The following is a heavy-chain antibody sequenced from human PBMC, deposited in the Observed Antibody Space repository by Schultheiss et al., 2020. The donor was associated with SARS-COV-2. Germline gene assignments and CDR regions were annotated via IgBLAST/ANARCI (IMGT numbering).Heavy chain of an antibody. CDR2: IYHSGST. Sequence: SETLSLTCAVSGGSISSSNWWSWVRQPPGKGLEWIGEIYHSGSTNYNPSLKSRVTISVDTSKNQFSLKLSSVTAADTAVYYCARGGQQLAHYYYYGMDVWGQGTTVTVSS. V-gene: IGHV4-4*02. J-gene: IGHJ6*02. D-gene: IGHD6-13*01. CDR1: GGSISSSNW. CDR3: ARGGQQLAHYYYYGMDV.